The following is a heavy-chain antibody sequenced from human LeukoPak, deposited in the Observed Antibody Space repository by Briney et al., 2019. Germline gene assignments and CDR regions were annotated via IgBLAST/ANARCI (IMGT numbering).Heavy chain of an antibody. CDR2: ISVSGGST. CDR1: GFTFSNYA. Sequence: PGGSLRLSCAASGFTFSNYAMSWVRQAPGKGLEWVSTISVSGGSTYYADSVKGRFTISRDNSKNTLYLQMNSLRAEDTAVYYCAKGYSYDSSYFDYWGQGTLVTVSS. J-gene: IGHJ4*02. D-gene: IGHD3-22*01. CDR3: AKGYSYDSSYFDY. V-gene: IGHV3-23*01.